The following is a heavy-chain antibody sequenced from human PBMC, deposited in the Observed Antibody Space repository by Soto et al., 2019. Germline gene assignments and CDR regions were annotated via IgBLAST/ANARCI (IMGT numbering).Heavy chain of an antibody. Sequence: ASVKVSCKASGYTFTSYAMHWVRQAPGQRLEWMGWINAGNGNTKYSQKFQGRVTITRDMSTSTAYMELSSLRSEDTAVYYCAADWGEKNDYHDYWGQGTLVTVSS. J-gene: IGHJ4*02. CDR3: AADWGEKNDYHDY. CDR2: INAGNGNT. D-gene: IGHD3-16*01. V-gene: IGHV1-3*01. CDR1: GYTFTSYA.